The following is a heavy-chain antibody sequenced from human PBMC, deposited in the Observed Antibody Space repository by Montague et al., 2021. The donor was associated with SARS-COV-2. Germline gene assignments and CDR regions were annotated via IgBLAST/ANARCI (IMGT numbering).Heavy chain of an antibody. Sequence: SLRLSCAASGFTFSGYGMSWVRQAPGKGLEWVSGFDNDGDSTYYTNSVKGRFTISRDDANNALYLQLNSLRTEDTALYYCVKDLIPGGADIWGQGTTVTVSS. CDR1: GFTFSGYG. J-gene: IGHJ6*02. V-gene: IGHV3-23*01. CDR3: VKDLIPGGADI. D-gene: IGHD2-21*01. CDR2: FDNDGDST.